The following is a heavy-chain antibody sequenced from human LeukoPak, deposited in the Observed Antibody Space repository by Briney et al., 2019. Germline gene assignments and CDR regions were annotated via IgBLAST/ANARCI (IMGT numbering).Heavy chain of an antibody. D-gene: IGHD3-3*02. V-gene: IGHV3-11*06. CDR3: ASRHRIYY. Sequence: GGSLRLSCGASGFTFSDYYMSWIRQAPGKGLEWVSYTSSSSSYTNYADSVKGRFTISRDNAKNSLYLQMNSLRAEDTAVYYCASRHRIYYWGQGTLVTVSS. CDR2: TSSSSSYT. J-gene: IGHJ4*02. CDR1: GFTFSDYY.